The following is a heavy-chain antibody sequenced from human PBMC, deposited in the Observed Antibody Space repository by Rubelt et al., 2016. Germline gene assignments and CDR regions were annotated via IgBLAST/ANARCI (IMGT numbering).Heavy chain of an antibody. CDR2: INHSGST. CDR3: ARVRYYDFWSGYLDY. D-gene: IGHD3-3*01. Sequence: QVQLQQWGAGLLKPSETLSLTCAVYGGSFSGYYWSWIRQPPGKGLEWIGEINHSGSTYYNPSPKSRVPIPVAPSKNQLSVKLISETAADTAVYYCARVRYYDFWSGYLDYWGQGTLVTVSS. V-gene: IGHV4-34*01. CDR1: GGSFSGYY. J-gene: IGHJ4*02.